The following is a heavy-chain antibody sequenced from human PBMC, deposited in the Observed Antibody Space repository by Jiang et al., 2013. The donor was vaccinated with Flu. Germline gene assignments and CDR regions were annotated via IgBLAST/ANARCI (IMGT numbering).Heavy chain of an antibody. V-gene: IGHV4-61*02. J-gene: IGHJ2*01. D-gene: IGHD4-17*01. CDR3: ARSRGINTVTTSHWYFDL. CDR2: IYTSGST. Sequence: TLSLTCTVPGGPISSGSYYWSWIRQPAGKGLEWIGRIYTSGSTNYNPSLKSRVTISVDTSKNQFSLKLSSVTAADTAVYYCARSRGINTVTTSHWYFDLWGRGTLVTVSS. CDR1: GGPISSGSYY.